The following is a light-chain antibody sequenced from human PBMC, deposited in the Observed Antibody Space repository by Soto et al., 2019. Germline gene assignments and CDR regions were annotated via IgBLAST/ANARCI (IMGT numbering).Light chain of an antibody. CDR1: QSVSSSY. V-gene: IGKV3-20*01. CDR3: QQYGSSYT. J-gene: IGKJ2*01. Sequence: IVLTQSPGTLSLSPGERATLSCRASQSVSSSYLAWYQQRPGQAPRLLIYGASSRATGIPDRFSSSGSGTDFTLTISRLEPEDFAVYYCQQYGSSYTFGQGTKVDIK. CDR2: GAS.